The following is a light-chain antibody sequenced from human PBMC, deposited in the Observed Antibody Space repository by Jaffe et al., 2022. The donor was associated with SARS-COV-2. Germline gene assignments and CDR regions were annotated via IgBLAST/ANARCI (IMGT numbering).Light chain of an antibody. J-gene: IGLJ2*01. V-gene: IGLV3-1*01. CDR2: QDT. CDR1: KLGDRY. CDR3: QAWDSGTAHVV. Sequence: SYEVTQPPSVSVSPGQTASITCSGDKLGDRYASWYQMKPGQSPVLVIYQDTKRPSGIPERFSGSNSGNTATLTISGAQAMDEADYYCQAWDSGTAHVVFGGGTKLTVL.